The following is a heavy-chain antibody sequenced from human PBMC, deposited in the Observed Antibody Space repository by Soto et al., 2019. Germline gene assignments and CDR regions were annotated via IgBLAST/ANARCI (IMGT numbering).Heavy chain of an antibody. CDR2: INHSGST. V-gene: IGHV4-34*01. Sequence: QVQLQQWGAGLLKPSETLSLTCAVYGGSFSGYYWSWIRQPPGKGLEWIGEINHSGSTNYNPSLKSRVTISVDTSKNQFSLKLSSVTAADTAVYYCARVTRYSGSYNDYWGQGTLVTVSS. CDR3: ARVTRYSGSYNDY. CDR1: GGSFSGYY. D-gene: IGHD1-26*01. J-gene: IGHJ4*02.